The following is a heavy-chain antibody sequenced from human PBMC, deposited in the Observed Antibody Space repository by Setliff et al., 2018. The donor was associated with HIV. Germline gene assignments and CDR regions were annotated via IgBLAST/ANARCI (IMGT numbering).Heavy chain of an antibody. CDR1: ESSISSSSYY. CDR3: ARLPAERKLYWYFDL. D-gene: IGHD1-1*01. Sequence: SETLSLTCTVSESSISSSSYYWGWIRQSPGPGLEWIGTFYYTGSTYYNPSLKSRVTISADMSKNQISLNLSSVTAAETAVYHCARLPAERKLYWYFDLWGRGTLVTVSS. CDR2: FYYTGST. V-gene: IGHV4-39*01. J-gene: IGHJ2*01.